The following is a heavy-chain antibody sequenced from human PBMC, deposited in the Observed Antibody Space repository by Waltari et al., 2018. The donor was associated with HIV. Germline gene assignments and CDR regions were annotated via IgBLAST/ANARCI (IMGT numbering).Heavy chain of an antibody. CDR3: ARDQDYYDSSGYTCYAFDM. V-gene: IGHV4-38-2*02. Sequence: QVQLQESGPGLVKPVESQSLNCKVSASSVGSGDYWGWIRQSPGKGLEWIGSIYRSGTTYYKPSFKSRVTILVNMSKNQFSLKLSSVTAADTAVYYCARDQDYYDSSGYTCYAFDMWGPGTMVTVSS. D-gene: IGHD3-22*01. J-gene: IGHJ3*02. CDR1: ASSVGSGDY. CDR2: IYRSGTT.